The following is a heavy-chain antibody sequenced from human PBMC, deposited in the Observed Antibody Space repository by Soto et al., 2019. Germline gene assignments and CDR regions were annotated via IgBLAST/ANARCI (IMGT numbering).Heavy chain of an antibody. CDR3: ARTNWNYDILTGYYDY. CDR1: GFTFSSYA. J-gene: IGHJ4*02. Sequence: RGSLRLSCAASGFTFSSYAMHWVRQAPGKGLEWVAVISYDGSNKYYADSVKGRFTISRDNSKNTLYLQMNSLRAEDTAVYYCARTNWNYDILTGYYDYWGQGTLVTVSS. V-gene: IGHV3-30-3*01. D-gene: IGHD3-9*01. CDR2: ISYDGSNK.